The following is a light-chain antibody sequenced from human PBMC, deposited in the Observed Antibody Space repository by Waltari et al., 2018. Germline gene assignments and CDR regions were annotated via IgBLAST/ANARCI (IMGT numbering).Light chain of an antibody. CDR3: GTWDSSLSGAV. CDR1: SSNIGKNY. CDR2: ENT. Sequence: QPVLTQPPSVSAAPGQRVTLSCSGGSSNIGKNYVSWYRQFPGTAPKHLIYENTERPSGIPGRFSGSKSGTSATLDITGLQAGDEADYYCGTWDSSLSGAVFGGGTHLTVL. V-gene: IGLV1-51*02. J-gene: IGLJ7*01.